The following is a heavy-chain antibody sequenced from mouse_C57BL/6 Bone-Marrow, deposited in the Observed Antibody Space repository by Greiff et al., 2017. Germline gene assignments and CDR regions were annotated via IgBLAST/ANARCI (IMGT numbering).Heavy chain of an antibody. D-gene: IGHD1-1*01. CDR1: GFNIKDDY. Sequence: VQLKQSGAELVRPGASVKLSCTASGFNIKDDYMPWVKQRPEQGLEWIGWIDPENGDTEYASKFQGKGTITADTSSNTAYLQLSSLTSEDTAVYYCTPLITTVVATFDYWGQGTTLTVSS. J-gene: IGHJ2*01. CDR3: TPLITTVVATFDY. V-gene: IGHV14-4*01. CDR2: IDPENGDT.